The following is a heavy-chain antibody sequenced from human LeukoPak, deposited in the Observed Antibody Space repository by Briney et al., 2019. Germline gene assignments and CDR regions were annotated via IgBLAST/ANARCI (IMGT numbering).Heavy chain of an antibody. CDR3: ARLISTSSSRFSDY. CDR1: GFTFSSYA. D-gene: IGHD6-6*01. V-gene: IGHV3-23*01. CDR2: ISISGENT. Sequence: GGSLRLSCAASGFTFSSYAMSWVHQAPGKGLEWVSAISISGENTYYADSVKGRFTISRDTSRNTLYLQMHSLRAEDTAVYYCARLISTSSSRFSDYWGQGTLVTDSS. J-gene: IGHJ4*02.